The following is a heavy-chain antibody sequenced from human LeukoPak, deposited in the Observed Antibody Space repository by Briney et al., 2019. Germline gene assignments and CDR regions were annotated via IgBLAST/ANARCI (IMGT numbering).Heavy chain of an antibody. CDR3: ASLGSGSYLVDY. V-gene: IGHV1-2*02. CDR1: GGTFSSYA. J-gene: IGHJ4*02. CDR2: INPNNGGT. Sequence: ASVKVSCKASGGTFSSYAISWVRQAPGQGLEWMGWINPNNGGTNYAQKFQGRVTMTRDTSISTAYMELSRLRSDDTAVYYCASLGSGSYLVDYWGQGTLVTVSS. D-gene: IGHD1-26*01.